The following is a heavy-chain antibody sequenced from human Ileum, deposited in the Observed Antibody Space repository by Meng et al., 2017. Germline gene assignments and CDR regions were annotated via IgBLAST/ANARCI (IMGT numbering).Heavy chain of an antibody. CDR3: AARGRGMDFDY. CDR2: VDPNSGGT. CDR1: GYSFIGYL. D-gene: IGHD3-10*01. V-gene: IGHV1-2*02. Sequence: ASVKVSCKTSGYSFIGYLIHWMRQAPGQSLEWMGWVDPNSGGTSSAQNFQGRVTMTRDTSISTAFMELSRLTSDDTAVYYCAARGRGMDFDYWGQGTLVTVSS. J-gene: IGHJ4*02.